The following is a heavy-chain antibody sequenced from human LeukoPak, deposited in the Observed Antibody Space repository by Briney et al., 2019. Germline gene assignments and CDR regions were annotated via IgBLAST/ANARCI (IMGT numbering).Heavy chain of an antibody. Sequence: PSETLFLTCSVSGHSIINSYYWGWIRQPPGKGLEWIGSIYHTGSTYYNPSLKSRVTISVDTSKNQFSLKLSSVTAADTAVYYCARGSKVVVAADSDYYYYGMDVWGQGTTVTVSS. CDR1: GHSIINSYY. J-gene: IGHJ6*02. CDR2: IYHTGST. V-gene: IGHV4-38-2*02. D-gene: IGHD2-15*01. CDR3: ARGSKVVVAADSDYYYYGMDV.